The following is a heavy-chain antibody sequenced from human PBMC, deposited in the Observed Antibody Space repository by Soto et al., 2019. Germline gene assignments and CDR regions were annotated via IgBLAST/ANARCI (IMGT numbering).Heavy chain of an antibody. Sequence: QVQLQESGPGLVKPSETLSLTCAVSDDSISSYYCMWIRQPPGKGLESIGYLYYGRSANYNPSLKRRVTLSVDTSTNQCSLTLSSMTAADMAVYYCALRSMAVVPEYWGQGTLVTVSS. J-gene: IGHJ4*02. CDR3: ALRSMAVVPEY. CDR1: DDSISSYY. D-gene: IGHD3-22*01. V-gene: IGHV4-59*01. CDR2: LYYGRSA.